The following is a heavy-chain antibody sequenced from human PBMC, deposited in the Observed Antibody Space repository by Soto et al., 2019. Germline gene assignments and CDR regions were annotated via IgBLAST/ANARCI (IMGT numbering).Heavy chain of an antibody. CDR3: ARGRSFRLVGVPLDS. D-gene: IGHD3-16*02. CDR1: GCSIQTSYF. CDR2: ISHSGRS. V-gene: IGHV4-38-2*01. Sequence: SETLSLTCAVSGCSIQTSYFWGWIRKTPGKGLEWLGLISHSGRSFSHLSFKSRATISLVTTNNAFSLTLMSLTAADTAAYDCARGRSFRLVGVPLDSWAQGRLVTVAS. J-gene: IGHJ4*02.